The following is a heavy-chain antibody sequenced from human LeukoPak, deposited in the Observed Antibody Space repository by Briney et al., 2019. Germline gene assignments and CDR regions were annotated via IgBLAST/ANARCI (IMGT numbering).Heavy chain of an antibody. J-gene: IGHJ4*02. CDR2: INPSGGSA. CDR1: GYTFTSYY. Sequence: ASVKVSCKASGYTFTSYYMHWVRQAPGQGLEWMGIINPSGGSASYAQKFQGRVTMTRDTSTSTVYMELSSLRSEDTAVYYCASHDYGDYIGMFDYWGQGTLVTVSA. V-gene: IGHV1-46*01. CDR3: ASHDYGDYIGMFDY. D-gene: IGHD4-17*01.